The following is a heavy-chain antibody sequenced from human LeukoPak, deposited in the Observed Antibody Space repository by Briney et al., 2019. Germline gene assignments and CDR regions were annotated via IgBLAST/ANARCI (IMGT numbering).Heavy chain of an antibody. J-gene: IGHJ4*02. CDR2: INGDGSST. CDR1: GFTFSSYW. V-gene: IGHV3-74*01. D-gene: IGHD3-22*01. Sequence: GGFLRLSCAASGFTFSSYWMHWVRQAPGKGLVWVSRINGDGSSTSYADSVKGRFTISRDNAKNTLYLQMNSLRAEDTAVYYCARDVAYYDSSGFDYWGQRTLVTVSS. CDR3: ARDVAYYDSSGFDY.